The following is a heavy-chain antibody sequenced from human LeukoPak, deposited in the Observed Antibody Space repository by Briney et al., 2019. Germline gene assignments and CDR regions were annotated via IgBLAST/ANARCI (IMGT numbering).Heavy chain of an antibody. D-gene: IGHD1-26*01. J-gene: IGHJ4*02. CDR2: IYSGGST. V-gene: IGHV3-53*01. Sequence: GSLGLSCAASGFTVSSNYMSWVRQAPGKGLEWVSVIYSGGSTYYADSVKGRFTISRDNSKNTLYLQMNSLRAEDTAVYYCARVGKGFDYWGQGTLVTVSS. CDR1: GFTVSSNY. CDR3: ARVGKGFDY.